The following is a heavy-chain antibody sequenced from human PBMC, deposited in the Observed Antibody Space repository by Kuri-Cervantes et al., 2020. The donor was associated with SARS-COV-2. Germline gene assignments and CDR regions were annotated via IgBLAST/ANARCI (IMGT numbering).Heavy chain of an antibody. J-gene: IGHJ4*02. CDR3: AKDLKFWDTAMVIGDY. D-gene: IGHD5-18*01. CDR1: GFTFSSYA. CDR2: ISYDRSNK. Sequence: WGSLTLTCAASGFTFSSYAMHWVRQAPGKGLEWVAVISYDRSNKYYADSVKGLFTISRDNSKNTQYLQMNSLSAEDTAVYYCAKDLKFWDTAMVIGDYWGQGTLVTVSS. V-gene: IGHV3-30-3*01.